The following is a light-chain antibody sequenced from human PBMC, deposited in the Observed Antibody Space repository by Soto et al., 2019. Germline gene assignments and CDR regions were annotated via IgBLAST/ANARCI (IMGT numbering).Light chain of an antibody. V-gene: IGLV2-8*01. CDR3: SAHGGTNPYV. J-gene: IGLJ1*01. Sequence: QSALTQPPSASGSPGQSVAISCTGTDSDIGGYTFVSWYQQHPGKAPKLLIYDVNKRPSGVPDRFSGSKSGNTASLTVSGLQAEDEADYYCSAHGGTNPYVFGTGAKVTVL. CDR2: DVN. CDR1: DSDIGGYTF.